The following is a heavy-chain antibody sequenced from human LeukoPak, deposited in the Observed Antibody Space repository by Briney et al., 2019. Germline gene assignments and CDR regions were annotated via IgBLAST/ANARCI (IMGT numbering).Heavy chain of an antibody. J-gene: IGHJ5*02. D-gene: IGHD3-10*01. Sequence: ASVKVSCKASGYTFTGYYMHWVRQAPGQGLEWMGWINPNSGGTNYAQKFQGRVTMTRDTSISTAYMELSRLRSDDTAVYYCARSGFGSSISFDLWGQGTLVTVSS. CDR1: GYTFTGYY. CDR3: ARSGFGSSISFDL. CDR2: INPNSGGT. V-gene: IGHV1-2*02.